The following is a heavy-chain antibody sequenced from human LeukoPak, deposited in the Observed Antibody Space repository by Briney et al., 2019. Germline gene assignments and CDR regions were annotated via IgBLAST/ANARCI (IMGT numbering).Heavy chain of an antibody. CDR1: GGSISSSSYY. J-gene: IGHJ5*01. D-gene: IGHD2/OR15-2a*01. CDR2: IYYSGST. V-gene: IGHV4-39*01. Sequence: SETLSLTCTVSGGSISSSSYYWGWIRQPPGKGLEWIGSIYYSGSTYYNPSLKSRVTIFVDTSKNQFSLSLRSVTAADRATYYCARQKGPHIARIVLRNSWFDSWGQGILVTVSS. CDR3: ARQKGPHIARIVLRNSWFDS.